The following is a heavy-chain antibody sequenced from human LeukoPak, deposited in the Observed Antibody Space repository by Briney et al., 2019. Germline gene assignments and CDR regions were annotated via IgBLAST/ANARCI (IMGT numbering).Heavy chain of an antibody. CDR2: ISAYNGNT. D-gene: IGHD4-17*01. J-gene: IGHJ4*02. CDR1: GGTFSSYA. CDR3: ARDLGDYPDY. Sequence: ASVKVSRKASGGTFSSYAISWVRQAPGQGLEWMGWISAYNGNTNYAQKLQGRVTMTTDTSTSTAYMELRSLRSDDTAVYYCARDLGDYPDYWGQGTLVTVSS. V-gene: IGHV1-18*01.